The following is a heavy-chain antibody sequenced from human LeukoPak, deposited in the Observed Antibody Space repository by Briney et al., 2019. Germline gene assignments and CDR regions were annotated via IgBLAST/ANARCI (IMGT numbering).Heavy chain of an antibody. Sequence: SETLSLTCTVSGGSVSSSSYYWGWIRQPPGKGLEWIGSIYYSGSTYYNPSLKSRVSISVDTSKNQFSLKLSSVTAADTAVYYCASFCSSTSCYMAGFDPWGQGTLVTVSS. J-gene: IGHJ5*02. CDR3: ASFCSSTSCYMAGFDP. D-gene: IGHD2-2*02. CDR1: GGSVSSSSYY. CDR2: IYYSGST. V-gene: IGHV4-39*07.